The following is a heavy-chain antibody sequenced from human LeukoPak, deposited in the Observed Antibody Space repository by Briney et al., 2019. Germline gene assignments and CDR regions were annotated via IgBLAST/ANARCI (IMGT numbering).Heavy chain of an antibody. Sequence: GGSLRLSCAASGFTFSSYSMSWVRQAPGKGLEWVANIKQDGNEKYYVDSVKGRFTISRGNAKNSLYLQMNSLRAEDTAVYYCAGSQHRTRDFQHWGQGTLVTVSS. D-gene: IGHD2-2*01. J-gene: IGHJ1*01. CDR2: IKQDGNEK. CDR1: GFTFSSYS. CDR3: AGSQHRTRDFQH. V-gene: IGHV3-7*01.